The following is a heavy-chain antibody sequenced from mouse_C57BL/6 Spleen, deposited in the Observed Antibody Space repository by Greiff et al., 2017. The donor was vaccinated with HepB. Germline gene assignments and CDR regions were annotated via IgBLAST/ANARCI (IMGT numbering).Heavy chain of an antibody. CDR3: ASGDSTVVAPDY. D-gene: IGHD1-1*01. Sequence: QVQLQQPGAELVKPGASVKLSCKASGYTFTSYWMQWVKQRPGQGLEWIGEIDPSDSYTNYNQKFKGKATLTVDTSSSTAYMQLSSLTSEDSAVYYCASGDSTVVAPDYWGQGTTLTVSS. J-gene: IGHJ2*01. CDR2: IDPSDSYT. V-gene: IGHV1-50*01. CDR1: GYTFTSYW.